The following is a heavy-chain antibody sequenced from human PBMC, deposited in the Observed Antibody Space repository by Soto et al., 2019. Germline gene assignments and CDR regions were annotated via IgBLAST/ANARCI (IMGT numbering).Heavy chain of an antibody. CDR1: GFSLSGFD. Sequence: LRLSCAASGFSLSGFDMHWVRQPTGKGLEWVATIGTAGDTYYAVSVEGRFTISRDNAKNSLSLQMHSLRAGDTAVYFCARGQEVGAHFFDSWGQGTQVTVSS. CDR3: ARGQEVGAHFFDS. D-gene: IGHD2-15*01. V-gene: IGHV3-13*01. CDR2: IGTAGDT. J-gene: IGHJ4*02.